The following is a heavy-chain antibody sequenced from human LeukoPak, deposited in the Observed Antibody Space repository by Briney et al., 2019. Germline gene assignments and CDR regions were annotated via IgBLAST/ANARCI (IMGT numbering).Heavy chain of an antibody. CDR2: ISWNSGSI. CDR3: AKVPVAGTNYYYYGMDV. V-gene: IGHV3-9*01. J-gene: IGHJ6*02. CDR1: GFTFDDYA. Sequence: GGSLRLSCAASGFTFDDYAMHWVRQAPGKGLEWVSGISWNSGSIGYADSVKGRFTISRDNAKNSLYLQMNSLRAEDTALYYCAKVPVAGTNYYYYGMDVWGQGTTVTVS. D-gene: IGHD6-19*01.